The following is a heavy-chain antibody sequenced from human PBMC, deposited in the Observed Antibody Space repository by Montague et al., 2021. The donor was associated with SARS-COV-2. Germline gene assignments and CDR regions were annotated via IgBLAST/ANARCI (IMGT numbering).Heavy chain of an antibody. V-gene: IGHV2-70*11. Sequence: PALVKPTQTLTLTCTFSGFSLSTSGMCVSWIRQPPGKALEWLARXDWDDDKYYSTSLKTRLTISKDTSKNQVVLTMTNMGPVDTATYYCARTAGTDYTGYYYYAMDVWGQGTTVTVSS. CDR2: XDWDDDK. CDR3: ARTAGTDYTGYYYYAMDV. J-gene: IGHJ6*02. CDR1: GFSLSTSGMC. D-gene: IGHD3-10*01.